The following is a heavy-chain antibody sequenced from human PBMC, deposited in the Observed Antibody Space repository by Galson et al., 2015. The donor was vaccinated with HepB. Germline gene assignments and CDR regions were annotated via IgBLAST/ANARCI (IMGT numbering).Heavy chain of an antibody. Sequence: SVKVSCKASGYTFTSYAISWVRQAPGQGLEWMGRIIAYHGNTNYAQKLQGRVTMTPDTSTSTAYMELRSLRSDDTAVYYCASDAPPQGPRTYCRTTSCYVCRYYYGMEVWGQGTTVTVSS. V-gene: IGHV1-18*04. CDR3: ASDAPPQGPRTYCRTTSCYVCRYYYGMEV. CDR1: GYTFTSYA. J-gene: IGHJ6*02. CDR2: IIAYHGNT. D-gene: IGHD2-2*01.